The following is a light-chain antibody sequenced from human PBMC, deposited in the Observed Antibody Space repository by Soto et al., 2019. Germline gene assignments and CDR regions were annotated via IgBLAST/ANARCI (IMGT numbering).Light chain of an antibody. CDR3: QQYTNWPYT. V-gene: IGKV3-15*01. CDR1: QSVGSN. CDR2: GAS. Sequence: EIVMTQSPATLSVSPGERASLSCRASQSVGSNLAWYQHTAGQAPRLLIYGASTRATGIPARFSGSGSGKEFTLTISSLQSEDFAVYSCQQYTNWPYTFGQGTKLEIK. J-gene: IGKJ2*01.